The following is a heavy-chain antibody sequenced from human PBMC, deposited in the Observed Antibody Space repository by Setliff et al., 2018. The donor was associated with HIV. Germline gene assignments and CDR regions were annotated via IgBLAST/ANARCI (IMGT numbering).Heavy chain of an antibody. V-gene: IGHV3-9*01. CDR2: ISWNSGSI. Sequence: SLRLSCAASGFTFDDYAMHWVRQAPGKGLEWVSGISWNSGSIGYADSVKGRFTIPRDNAKNSLYLQMNSLRAEDTALYYCAKGLDVLTANPDSWGQGTLVTVSS. CDR3: AKGLDVLTANPDS. D-gene: IGHD2-21*02. J-gene: IGHJ4*02. CDR1: GFTFDDYA.